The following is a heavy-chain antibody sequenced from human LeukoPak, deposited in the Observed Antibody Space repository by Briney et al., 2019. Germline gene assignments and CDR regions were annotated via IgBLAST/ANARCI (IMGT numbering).Heavy chain of an antibody. Sequence: GGSLRLSCAASGFTFRSYNMNWVRQTPGKGLEWVSHISSSSETIYYTDSVRGRFTISRDNAKNSLHLQMNSLRAEDTAIYYCARDLYDGSGYYLYWGQGTLVTVSS. CDR1: GFTFRSYN. V-gene: IGHV3-48*04. D-gene: IGHD3-22*01. J-gene: IGHJ4*02. CDR3: ARDLYDGSGYYLY. CDR2: ISSSSETI.